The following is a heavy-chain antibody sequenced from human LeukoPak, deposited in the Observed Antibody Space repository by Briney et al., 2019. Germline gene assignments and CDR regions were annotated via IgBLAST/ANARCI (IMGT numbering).Heavy chain of an antibody. V-gene: IGHV1-18*01. CDR1: GYTFTSYG. CDR3: ARVRYSSSWYSKRRDAFDI. D-gene: IGHD6-13*01. Sequence: ASVKVSCKASGYTFTSYGISWVRQAPGQGLEWMGWISAYNGNTNYAQKFQGRVTMTRNTSISTAYMELSSLRSEDTAVYYCARVRYSSSWYSKRRDAFDIWGQGTMVTVSS. CDR2: ISAYNGNT. J-gene: IGHJ3*02.